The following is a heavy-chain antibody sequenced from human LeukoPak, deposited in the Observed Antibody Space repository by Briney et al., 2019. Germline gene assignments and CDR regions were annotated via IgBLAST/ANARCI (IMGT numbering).Heavy chain of an antibody. CDR3: ARQRAVAGSYYYYMDV. CDR1: GYSFTSYW. V-gene: IGHV5-51*01. CDR2: IYPGDSDT. Sequence: GESLKISCKGSGYSFTSYWIGWVRQMPGKGLEWMGIIYPGDSDTRYSPSFQGQVTISADKSISTAYLQWSSLKASDTAMYYCARQRAVAGSYYYYMDVWGKGTTVTVSS. D-gene: IGHD6-19*01. J-gene: IGHJ6*03.